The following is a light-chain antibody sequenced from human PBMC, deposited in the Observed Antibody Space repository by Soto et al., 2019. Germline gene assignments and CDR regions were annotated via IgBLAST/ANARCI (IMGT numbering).Light chain of an antibody. CDR2: TAS. CDR1: QTIGTY. J-gene: IGKJ4*01. CDR3: QQTYSTPLT. Sequence: DIQMTQSPSSLSASVGDRVTITCRASQTIGTYLSWFQHKPGKAPKLLIYTASSLLSGVPSRFSGRGSGTDFTLTISSLQPEDFATYYCQQTYSTPLTFGGGTKVEIK. V-gene: IGKV1-39*01.